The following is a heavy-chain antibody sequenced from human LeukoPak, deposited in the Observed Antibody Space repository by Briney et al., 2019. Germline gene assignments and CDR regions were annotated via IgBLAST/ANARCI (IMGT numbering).Heavy chain of an antibody. CDR1: GFTFSNYW. Sequence: PGGSLRLSCAASGFTFSNYWMSWVRQAPGKGLEWVANIKQDGSEKYYVDSVKGRFTISRDNAKNSLYLQMNSLRAVDTAAYYCARQGYGDYYFQHWGQGTLVTVSS. CDR2: IKQDGSEK. J-gene: IGHJ1*01. D-gene: IGHD4-17*01. V-gene: IGHV3-7*01. CDR3: ARQGYGDYYFQH.